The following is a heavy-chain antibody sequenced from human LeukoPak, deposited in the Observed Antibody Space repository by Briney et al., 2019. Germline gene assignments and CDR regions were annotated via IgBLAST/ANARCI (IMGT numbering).Heavy chain of an antibody. J-gene: IGHJ4*02. D-gene: IGHD6-19*01. V-gene: IGHV3-21*01. CDR1: GFTFSSYS. CDR3: ANSQSSVAGILGC. CDR2: ISGNGNDK. Sequence: GGSLRLSCAASGFTFSSYSMTWIRQAPGKGLEWVSYISGNGNDKYYADSVKGRFTISRDNAKNSLHLQMNSLRVEDTAVYYCANSQSSVAGILGCWGQGTLVTVSS.